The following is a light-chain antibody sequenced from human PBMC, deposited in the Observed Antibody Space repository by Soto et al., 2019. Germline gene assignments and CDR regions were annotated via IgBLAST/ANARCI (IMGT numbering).Light chain of an antibody. CDR3: MSYTGSTTTHWV. J-gene: IGLJ3*02. CDR2: GVS. Sequence: QSALIQPPSVSGSPGQSVTISCTGTSSDVGSYDYVSWYQQHPGKAPKLLILGVSNRPSGISGRFSGSKSGNTASLTISGLQPEDEADYYCMSYTGSTTTHWVLGGGTQLTVL. CDR1: SSDVGSYDY. V-gene: IGLV2-8*01.